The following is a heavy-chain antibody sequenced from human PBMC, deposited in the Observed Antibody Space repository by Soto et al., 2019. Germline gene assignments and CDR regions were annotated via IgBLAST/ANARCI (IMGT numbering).Heavy chain of an antibody. CDR2: IIPFFGTT. CDR1: GGTFSSSA. V-gene: IGHV1-69*06. CDR3: ARDSFRMDCTYRTCLNGFDL. Sequence: QVHLVQSGAEVRKPGSSVKVSCKASGGTFSSSALSWLRQAPGQGLEWMGGIIPFFGTTYYAQNFQGRVTVTADTSTDTVYMELSSLTSEDTAVYYCARDSFRMDCTYRTCLNGFDLWGQGTLVTVSS. J-gene: IGHJ5*02. D-gene: IGHD2-8*01.